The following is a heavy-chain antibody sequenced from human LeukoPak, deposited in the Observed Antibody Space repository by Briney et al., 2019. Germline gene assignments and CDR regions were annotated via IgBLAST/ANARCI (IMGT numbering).Heavy chain of an antibody. CDR3: ARANWDLHAFDI. CDR1: GGSISSNSYY. Sequence: SQTLSLTCTVSGGSISSNSYYWSWIRQPPGKGLEWIGYIYYSGSTNYNPSLKSRVTISVDTSKNQFSLKLSSVTAADTAVYYCARANWDLHAFDIWGQGTMVTVSS. J-gene: IGHJ3*02. CDR2: IYYSGST. V-gene: IGHV4-61*01. D-gene: IGHD1-7*01.